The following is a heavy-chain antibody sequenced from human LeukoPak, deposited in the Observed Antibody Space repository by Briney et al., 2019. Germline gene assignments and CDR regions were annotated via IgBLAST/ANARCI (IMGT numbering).Heavy chain of an antibody. CDR3: ARQGATPTNHYYYGLDV. CDR1: GYNFATYG. J-gene: IGHJ6*02. V-gene: IGHV5-51*01. Sequence: GESLKISCKTSGYNFATYGIGWVRHMPGKGLEWMAIIYPRDSDTRYSPSSQGHVTISADRSTNTAYLQWSSLKASDTAIYYCARQGATPTNHYYYGLDVWGQGTTVTVSS. D-gene: IGHD2-8*01. CDR2: IYPRDSDT.